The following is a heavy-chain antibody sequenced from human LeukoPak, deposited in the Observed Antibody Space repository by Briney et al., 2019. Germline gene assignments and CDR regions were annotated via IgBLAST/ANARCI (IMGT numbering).Heavy chain of an antibody. CDR1: GFTFSDSV. D-gene: IGHD3-22*01. Sequence: GGSLRLSCAASGFTFSDSVIHWVRQASGKGLEWVDRIKTKPRNYATAYAESVKGRFTISRDDSQNTAYLQMNSLKIEDTAVYYCFRHSLSAPCGSYCGWFDPWGQGTLVTVSS. CDR3: FRHSLSAPCGSYCGWFDP. J-gene: IGHJ5*02. CDR2: IKTKPRNYAT. V-gene: IGHV3-73*01.